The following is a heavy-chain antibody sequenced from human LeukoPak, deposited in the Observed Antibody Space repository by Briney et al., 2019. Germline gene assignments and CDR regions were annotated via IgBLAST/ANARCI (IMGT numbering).Heavy chain of an antibody. CDR2: IYYSGST. CDR3: AKLIPPVDCSSTSCYGFDY. J-gene: IGHJ4*02. CDR1: GGSISSYY. D-gene: IGHD2-2*01. V-gene: IGHV4-59*01. Sequence: PSETLSLTCTVSGGSISSYYWSWIRQPPGKGLEWIGYIYYSGSTNYNPSLKSRVTISVDMSKNQFSLKLSSVTAADTAVYYCAKLIPPVDCSSTSCYGFDYWGQGTLVTVSS.